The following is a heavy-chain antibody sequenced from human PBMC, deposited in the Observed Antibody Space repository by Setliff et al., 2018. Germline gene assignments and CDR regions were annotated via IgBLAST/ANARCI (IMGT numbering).Heavy chain of an antibody. V-gene: IGHV1-18*01. D-gene: IGHD5-12*01. Sequence: VKVSCKTSGYAFITFGMSWVRQAPGQGLEWMGWMSPVYGIANYARKFQGRVTLTADTSTTTAYLELASLRDDDTAVYYCVRGPGPSVVVAIPFDHWGQGSLVTVSS. CDR3: VRGPGPSVVVAIPFDH. CDR2: MSPVYGIA. CDR1: GYAFITFG. J-gene: IGHJ4*02.